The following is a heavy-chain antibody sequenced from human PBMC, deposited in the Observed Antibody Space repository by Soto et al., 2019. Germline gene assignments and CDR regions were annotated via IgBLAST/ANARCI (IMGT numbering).Heavy chain of an antibody. CDR1: RFTFSTYA. V-gene: IGHV3-30-3*01. CDR3: ARDSREYTSSWYGNWYFDL. Sequence: QVQLVESGGGVVQPGTSLRLSCAASRFTFSTYAMHWVRQAPGKGLEWVAVVSYDGINKYYADSVKGRFTISRDNSKNRLYLQMNGLRAEDTAVYYCARDSREYTSSWYGNWYFDLWGRGTLVTVSS. D-gene: IGHD6-13*01. CDR2: VSYDGINK. J-gene: IGHJ2*01.